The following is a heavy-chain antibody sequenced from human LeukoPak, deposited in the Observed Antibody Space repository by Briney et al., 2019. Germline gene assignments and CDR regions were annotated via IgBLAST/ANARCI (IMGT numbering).Heavy chain of an antibody. J-gene: IGHJ5*02. CDR3: ARQLAVAGTTSGRFDP. Sequence: ASVKVSCKASGYTFTRYDINWVRQATGQGLEWMGWMNPNSGNTGYAQKFQGRVTITRNTSISTAYMELSSLRSDDTAVYYCARQLAVAGTTSGRFDPWGQGTLVTVSS. CDR2: MNPNSGNT. D-gene: IGHD6-19*01. CDR1: GYTFTRYD. V-gene: IGHV1-8*03.